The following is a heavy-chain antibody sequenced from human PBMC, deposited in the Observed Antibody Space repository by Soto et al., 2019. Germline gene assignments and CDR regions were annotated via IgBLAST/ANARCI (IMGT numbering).Heavy chain of an antibody. Sequence: ASVKVSCKASGYTFTSYGISWVRQAPGQGLEWMGWISAYNGNTNYAQKLQGRVTMTTDTSTSTAYMELRSLRSDDMAVYYCARENNRGYYDFWSGQIFGMDVWGQGTTVTVSS. CDR3: ARENNRGYYDFWSGQIFGMDV. J-gene: IGHJ6*02. V-gene: IGHV1-18*03. CDR2: ISAYNGNT. CDR1: GYTFTSYG. D-gene: IGHD3-3*01.